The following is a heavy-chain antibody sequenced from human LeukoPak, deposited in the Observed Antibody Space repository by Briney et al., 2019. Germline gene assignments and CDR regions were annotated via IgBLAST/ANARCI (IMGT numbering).Heavy chain of an antibody. CDR3: ARASYGFPHPPQQGFDY. CDR1: GFTFSSYS. CDR2: ISSSSSYI. J-gene: IGHJ4*02. V-gene: IGHV3-21*01. D-gene: IGHD5-18*01. Sequence: PGGSLRLSCAASGFTFSSYSMNWVRQAPGKGLEWVSSISSSSSYIYYADSVKSRFTISRDNAKNSLYLQMNSLRAEDTAVYYCARASYGFPHPPQQGFDYWGQGTLVTVSS.